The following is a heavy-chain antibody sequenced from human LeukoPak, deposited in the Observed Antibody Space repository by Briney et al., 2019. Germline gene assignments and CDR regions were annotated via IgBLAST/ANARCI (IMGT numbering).Heavy chain of an antibody. CDR2: ISSSSSTI. J-gene: IGHJ4*02. D-gene: IGHD6-19*01. CDR1: GFTFSSYS. V-gene: IGHV3-48*04. CDR3: ARDLYSSTRLRDY. Sequence: PGGSLRLSCAASGFTFSSYSMNWVRQAPGKGLEWVSYISSSSSTIYYADSVKGRFTISRDNAKNSLYLQMNSLRAEDTAVYYCARDLYSSTRLRDYWGQGTLVTVSS.